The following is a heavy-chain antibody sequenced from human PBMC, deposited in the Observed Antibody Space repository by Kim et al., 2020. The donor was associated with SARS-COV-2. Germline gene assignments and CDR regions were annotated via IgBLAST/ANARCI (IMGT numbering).Heavy chain of an antibody. J-gene: IGHJ4*02. V-gene: IGHV3-21*01. CDR3: ARDLYCSSTSCYYGFDY. Sequence: VKGRFTISRDNAKNSLYLQMNSLRAEDTAVYYCARDLYCSSTSCYYGFDYWGQGTLVTVSS. D-gene: IGHD2-2*01.